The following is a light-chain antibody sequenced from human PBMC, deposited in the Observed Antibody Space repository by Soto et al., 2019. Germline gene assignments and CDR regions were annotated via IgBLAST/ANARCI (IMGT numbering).Light chain of an antibody. V-gene: IGKV1D-13*01. CDR3: QQFNNYPIT. CDR2: DAS. Sequence: ATKLYNSPSSVSASVVDRDTIPCRASQGISSALAWYQQKPGKAPKLLIYDASSLESGVPSRSSGSGSGTDFTLTISSLQPEDFATYYCQQFNNYPITFGQGTRLEI. J-gene: IGKJ5*01. CDR1: QGISSA.